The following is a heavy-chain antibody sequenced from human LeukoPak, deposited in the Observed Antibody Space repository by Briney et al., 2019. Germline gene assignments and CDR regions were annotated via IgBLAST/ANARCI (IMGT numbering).Heavy chain of an antibody. J-gene: IGHJ4*02. V-gene: IGHV3-30*02. Sequence: GGSLRLSCAASGFTFSSSGMHWVRQAPGKGLEWVAYIRYDGGIKHHADSVKGRFTVSRDNSENTLYLQMNSLRPEDTAVYYCTKPASGTARERFEYWGQGTLVTGSS. D-gene: IGHD1-26*01. CDR2: IRYDGGIK. CDR1: GFTFSSSG. CDR3: TKPASGTARERFEY.